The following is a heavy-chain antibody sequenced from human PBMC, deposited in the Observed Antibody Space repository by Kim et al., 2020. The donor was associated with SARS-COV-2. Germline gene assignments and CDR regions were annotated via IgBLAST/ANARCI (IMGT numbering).Heavy chain of an antibody. CDR1: GFTFSSYA. J-gene: IGHJ5*02. CDR3: AKAAPWGYYDSSGYYQFDP. D-gene: IGHD3-22*01. Sequence: GGSLRLSCAASGFTFSSYAMSWVRQAPGKGLEWVSAISGSGGSTYYADSVKGRFTISRDNSKNTLYLQMNSLRAEDTAVYYCAKAAPWGYYDSSGYYQFDPWGQGTLVTVSS. CDR2: ISGSGGST. V-gene: IGHV3-23*01.